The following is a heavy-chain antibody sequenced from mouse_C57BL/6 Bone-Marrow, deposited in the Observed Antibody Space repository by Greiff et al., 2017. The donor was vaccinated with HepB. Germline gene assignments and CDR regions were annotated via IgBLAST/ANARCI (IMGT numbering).Heavy chain of an antibody. CDR1: GYTFTSYD. Sequence: QVQLQQSGPELVKPGASVKLSCKASGYTFTSYDINWVKQRPGQGLEWIGWIYPRDGSTKYNEKFKGKATLTVDTSSSTAYMELHSLTSEDSAVYFCARPHYYGSSYDAMDYWGQGTSVTVSS. V-gene: IGHV1-85*01. CDR3: ARPHYYGSSYDAMDY. D-gene: IGHD1-1*01. J-gene: IGHJ4*01. CDR2: IYPRDGST.